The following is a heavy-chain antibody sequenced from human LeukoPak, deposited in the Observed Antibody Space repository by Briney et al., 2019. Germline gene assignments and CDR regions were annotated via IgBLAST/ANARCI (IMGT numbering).Heavy chain of an antibody. D-gene: IGHD1-26*01. CDR2: INPNSGGT. CDR3: ARDNSGSYSH. Sequence: ASVKVSCKASGYTFTSYAMHWVRQAPGQRLEWMGWINPNSGGTNYAQKFQGRVTMTRDTSISTAYMELSRLRSDDTAVYYCARDNSGSYSHWGQGTLVTVSS. V-gene: IGHV1-2*02. CDR1: GYTFTSYA. J-gene: IGHJ4*02.